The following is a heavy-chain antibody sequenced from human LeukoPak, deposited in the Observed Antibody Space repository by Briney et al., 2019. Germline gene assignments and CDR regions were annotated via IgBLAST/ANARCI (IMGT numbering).Heavy chain of an antibody. CDR1: GFTFSSYI. J-gene: IGHJ4*02. V-gene: IGHV3-23*01. Sequence: GGSLRLSCAASGFTFSSYIMIWVRQTPGKGLEWVSVISVSGGSAFYADSVRGRFTISRDNSKNTLYLQMNSLRAEDTAVYYCAKGSDQPYYDSSGYHLSLDYWGQGTLVTVSS. CDR2: ISVSGGSA. D-gene: IGHD3-22*01. CDR3: AKGSDQPYYDSSGYHLSLDY.